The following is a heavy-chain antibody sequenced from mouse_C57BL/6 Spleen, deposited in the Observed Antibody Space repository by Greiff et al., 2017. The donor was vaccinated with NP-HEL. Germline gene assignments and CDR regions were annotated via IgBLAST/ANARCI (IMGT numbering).Heavy chain of an antibody. D-gene: IGHD2-4*01. CDR2: IDPEDGET. CDR3: ARRNDYDPYYFDY. Sequence: VQLQQSGAELVKPGASVKLSCTASGYNFNDYYMHWVKQRTEQGLEWIGRIDPEDGETKYDPKFQGKATMTADTSSNTAYLQLSSLTSEETAVDYCARRNDYDPYYFDYWGQGTTVTVSS. CDR1: GYNFNDYY. J-gene: IGHJ4*01. V-gene: IGHV14-2*01.